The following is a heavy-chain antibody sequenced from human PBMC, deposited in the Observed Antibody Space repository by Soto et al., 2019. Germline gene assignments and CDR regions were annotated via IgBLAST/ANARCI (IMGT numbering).Heavy chain of an antibody. CDR3: ARGGHIAVVTASFDY. CDR2: INPSGGST. Sequence: ASVKVSCKASGYTFTSYAMHWVRQAPGQGLEWMGLINPSGGSTNYAQKFLGRVTVTRDTSTSTAFMELSSLRSDDTAVYYCARGGHIAVVTASFDYWGQGTLVTVSS. CDR1: GYTFTSYA. D-gene: IGHD2-21*02. V-gene: IGHV1-46*03. J-gene: IGHJ4*02.